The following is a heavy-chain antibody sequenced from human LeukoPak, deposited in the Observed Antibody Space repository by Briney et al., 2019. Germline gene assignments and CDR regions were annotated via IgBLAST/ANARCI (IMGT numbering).Heavy chain of an antibody. D-gene: IGHD5-18*01. CDR2: IGTAGDT. CDR1: GFTFSSYD. CDR3: ARARGYSYGYASAFDM. Sequence: GGSLRLSCAASGFTFSSYDMHWVRQATGKGLEWVSAIGTAGDTYYPGSVKGRFTISRENAKNSLYLQMNSLRAGDTAVYYCARARGYSYGYASAFDMWGQGTRVTVST. V-gene: IGHV3-13*01. J-gene: IGHJ3*02.